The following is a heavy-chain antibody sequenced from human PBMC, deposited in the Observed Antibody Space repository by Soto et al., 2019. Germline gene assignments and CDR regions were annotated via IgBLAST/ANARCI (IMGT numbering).Heavy chain of an antibody. J-gene: IGHJ3*02. CDR3: AREAGYCSRTSCYRRAFDT. V-gene: IGHV3-74*03. D-gene: IGHD2-2*01. CDR1: GFTFSGHW. Sequence: EVQLVEPGGDLVQPGGSLRLSCAASGFTFSGHWMHWVRQVPGKGLEWVSRINTDGGSSAYADSVKGRFTISRDNAKNTLYLQMNGLRAEDTAVYYCAREAGYCSRTSCYRRAFDTWGQGTTVTVSS. CDR2: INTDGGSS.